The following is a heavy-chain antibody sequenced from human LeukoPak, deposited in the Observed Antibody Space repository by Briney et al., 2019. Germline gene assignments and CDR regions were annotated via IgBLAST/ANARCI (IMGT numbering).Heavy chain of an antibody. Sequence: SVKVSCKASGGTFSSYAISWVRQAPGQGLEWMGRIIPILGIANYAQEFQGRVTITADKSTSTAYMELSSLRSEDTAVYYCAREGCSGGSCYSGYYFDYWGQGTLVTVSS. J-gene: IGHJ4*02. V-gene: IGHV1-69*04. D-gene: IGHD2-15*01. CDR1: GGTFSSYA. CDR2: IIPILGIA. CDR3: AREGCSGGSCYSGYYFDY.